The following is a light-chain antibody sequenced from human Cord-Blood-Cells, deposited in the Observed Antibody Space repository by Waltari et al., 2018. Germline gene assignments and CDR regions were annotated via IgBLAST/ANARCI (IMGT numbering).Light chain of an antibody. CDR1: PSISSW. J-gene: IGKJ1*01. Sequence: DTQMTQSPSTLSASVGDRVTITCRASPSISSWLAWYQQEPGKSPKLLVYDASSLENGCPSRFSGNVSGTEFARTISSLQPDDFATYYCQQYKSYAPWTFGEGTKVEIK. CDR3: QQYKSYAPWT. V-gene: IGKV1-5*01. CDR2: DAS.